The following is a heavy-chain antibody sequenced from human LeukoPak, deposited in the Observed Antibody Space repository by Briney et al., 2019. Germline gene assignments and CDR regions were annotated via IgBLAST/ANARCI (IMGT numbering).Heavy chain of an antibody. J-gene: IGHJ4*02. CDR1: GFTFSSYA. CDR3: MTGTAGFDS. Sequence: PGESLRLSCAASGFTFSSYAMSWVRQASGKGLEWVGRIRSKANSYATAYSASVKGRFTISRDDSKNTAYLQMNSLKTEDSAVYYCMTGTAGFDSWGQGTLVTVSS. D-gene: IGHD3-9*01. CDR2: IRSKANSYAT. V-gene: IGHV3-73*01.